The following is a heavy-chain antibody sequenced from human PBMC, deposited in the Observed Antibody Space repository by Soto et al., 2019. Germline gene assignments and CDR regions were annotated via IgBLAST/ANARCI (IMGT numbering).Heavy chain of an antibody. CDR3: ARDRIAAAGTENWFDP. CDR2: IYHSGST. J-gene: IGHJ5*02. Sequence: SETLSLTCDVSGDTISTGGYTWAWIRQPPGKGLEWIGYIYHSGSTNYNPSLKSRVTISVDTSKNQFSLKLSSVTAADTAVYYCARDRIAAAGTENWFDPWGQGTLVTVSS. V-gene: IGHV4-61*08. CDR1: GDTISTGGYT. D-gene: IGHD6-13*01.